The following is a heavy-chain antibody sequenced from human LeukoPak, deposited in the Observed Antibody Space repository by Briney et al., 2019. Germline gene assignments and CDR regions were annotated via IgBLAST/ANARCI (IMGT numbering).Heavy chain of an antibody. D-gene: IGHD2-15*01. CDR3: ARAVAVAATYDY. CDR1: GFTFSSYA. J-gene: IGHJ4*02. Sequence: GGSLRLSCAASGFTFSSYAMSWVRQAPGKGLEWVSAISGSGGSTFYADSVKGRFTISRDNSENTLYLQMNSLRAEDTAVYYCARAVAVAATYDYWGQGALVTVSS. CDR2: ISGSGGST. V-gene: IGHV3-23*01.